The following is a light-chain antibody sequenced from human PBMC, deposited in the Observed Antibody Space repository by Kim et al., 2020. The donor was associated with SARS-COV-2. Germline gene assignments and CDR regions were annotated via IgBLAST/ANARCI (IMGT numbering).Light chain of an antibody. V-gene: IGLV1-47*01. J-gene: IGLJ2*01. CDR2: KTS. CDR3: AASDDSLSTWL. CDR1: SANVVSNY. Sequence: GPRVTISCSAPSANVVSNYVYLYQQFPGMAPQLLIHKTSKRPSGVPDRFSGSKSGASASLAISGLRSEDEATYYFAASDDSLSTWLFGGGTQLTVL.